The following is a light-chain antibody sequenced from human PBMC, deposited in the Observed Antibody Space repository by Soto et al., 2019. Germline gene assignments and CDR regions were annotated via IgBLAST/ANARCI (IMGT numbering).Light chain of an antibody. CDR3: CSYAGGNTLYI. CDR1: SSDVGAYNY. J-gene: IGLJ1*01. CDR2: DVI. Sequence: QSVLTQPRSVSGSPGQSVTISCTGSSSDVGAYNYVSWYQQRPGKAPKLIIYDVIKRPSGVPDRFSGSKSGNTASLSISGLQAEDDADYYCCSYAGGNTLYIFGTGTNVTVL. V-gene: IGLV2-11*01.